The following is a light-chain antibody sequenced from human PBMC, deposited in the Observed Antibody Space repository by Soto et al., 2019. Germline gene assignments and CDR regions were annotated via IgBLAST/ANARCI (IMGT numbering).Light chain of an antibody. CDR1: QSVSSN. J-gene: IGKJ2*01. V-gene: IGKV3-15*01. CDR3: PHDKNWPYT. CDR2: HAS. Sequence: EIVMTQSPATLSVSPGERATLSCRASQSVSSNLAWYQQKPGQAPRFLIFHASTRATGSPARFSGSGSGTEFTLTISSLQCEDFAVYYCPHDKNWPYTFGQGTKREI.